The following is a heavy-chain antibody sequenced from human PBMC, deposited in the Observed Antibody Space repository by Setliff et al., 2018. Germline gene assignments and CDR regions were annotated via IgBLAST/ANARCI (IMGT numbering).Heavy chain of an antibody. CDR3: ARAGLAAAGRKGVFDH. Sequence: AASVKVSCKASGDTFSTYALSWVRQAPGQGLEWMGWINPNSGGTNYAQKFQGRVSMTRDTSTSTVYMELNSLTSDDTAVYYCARAGLAAAGRKGVFDHWGQGTLVTVSS. V-gene: IGHV1-2*02. J-gene: IGHJ4*02. CDR1: GDTFSTYA. CDR2: INPNSGGT. D-gene: IGHD6-25*01.